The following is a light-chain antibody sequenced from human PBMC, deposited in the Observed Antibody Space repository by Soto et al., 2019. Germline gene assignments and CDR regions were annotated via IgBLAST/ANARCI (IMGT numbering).Light chain of an antibody. V-gene: IGLV1-40*01. CDR1: SSNIGAGSD. CDR3: QTYDSSLSGLYV. CDR2: GNT. Sequence: QSVLTQPPSISGAPGQRVTISCTGSSSNIGAGSDVHWYHQLPGTAPKLLIYGNTNRPSGVPDRFSGSKSGTSASLAIAGLQTEDEGDYYCQTYDSSLSGLYVFCTGTKVTV. J-gene: IGLJ1*01.